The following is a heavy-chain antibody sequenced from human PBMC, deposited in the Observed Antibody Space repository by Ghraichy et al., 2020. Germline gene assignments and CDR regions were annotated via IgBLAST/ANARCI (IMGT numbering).Heavy chain of an antibody. Sequence: ASVKVSRKASGYTFSDYYMHWVRQAPGQGLEWMGWINPNSGGTNYAPKFQGRVTMTRDTFISTAYMELSRLTSDDTAMYYCARDLTAVAGTDYWGQGTLVTVSS. V-gene: IGHV1-2*02. CDR3: ARDLTAVAGTDY. CDR2: INPNSGGT. D-gene: IGHD6-19*01. J-gene: IGHJ4*02. CDR1: GYTFSDYY.